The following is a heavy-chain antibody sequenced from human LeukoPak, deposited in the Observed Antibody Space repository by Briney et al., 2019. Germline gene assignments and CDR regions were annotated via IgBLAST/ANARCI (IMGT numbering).Heavy chain of an antibody. CDR3: ATDPYYYDSSGYSPNDAFDI. CDR2: LYTSGST. J-gene: IGHJ3*02. Sequence: SETLSLTCTVSGYSISSGYYWGWIRQPPGKGLEWIGRLYTSGSTNYNPSLKSRVTMSVDTSKNQFSLKLSSVTAADTAVYYCATDPYYYDSSGYSPNDAFDIWGQGTMVTVSS. V-gene: IGHV4-38-2*02. D-gene: IGHD3-22*01. CDR1: GYSISSGYY.